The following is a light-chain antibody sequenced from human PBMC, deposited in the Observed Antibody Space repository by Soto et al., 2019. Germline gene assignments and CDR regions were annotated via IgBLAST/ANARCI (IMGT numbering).Light chain of an antibody. V-gene: IGLV1-44*01. CDR2: DDN. J-gene: IGLJ2*01. CDR1: SSNIGGNS. Sequence: QSVLTQPPSVSAAPGQKVTISCSGSSSNIGGNSVSWYQQLPGTAPKLLIYDDNKRPSGVPDRFSGSKSGTSASLAISGLQSEDEADYYCAAWDDSLNGPVFGGGTKVTVL. CDR3: AAWDDSLNGPV.